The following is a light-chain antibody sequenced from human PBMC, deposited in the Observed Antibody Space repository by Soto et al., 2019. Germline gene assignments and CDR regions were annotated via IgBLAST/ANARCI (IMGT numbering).Light chain of an antibody. V-gene: IGKV4-1*01. J-gene: IGKJ1*01. CDR3: QQYYDTPTT. Sequence: DIVMTQSPDSLAVSLGERATINCKSSQSILYSSNNKYYLAWYQQKPGHPPKQLIYWASTRESGVPDRFSGSGSGTDFPLHISSLQAEDVAVYYCQQYYDTPTTFGQGTKVEIK. CDR2: WAS. CDR1: QSILYSSNNKYY.